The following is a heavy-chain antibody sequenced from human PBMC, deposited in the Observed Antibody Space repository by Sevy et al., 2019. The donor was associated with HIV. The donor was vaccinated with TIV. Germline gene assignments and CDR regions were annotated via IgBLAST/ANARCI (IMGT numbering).Heavy chain of an antibody. V-gene: IGHV3-7*01. D-gene: IGHD4-4*01. Sequence: GGSLRLSCAASGFTFSSYWMNWVRQAPGKGLEWVADIKQDGSGKYYVDSVKGRFTISRDNAKNSLYLQMNSLRAEDTAEYYCAREYSNHFDYWGQGTLVTVSS. CDR1: GFTFSSYW. CDR2: IKQDGSGK. CDR3: AREYSNHFDY. J-gene: IGHJ4*02.